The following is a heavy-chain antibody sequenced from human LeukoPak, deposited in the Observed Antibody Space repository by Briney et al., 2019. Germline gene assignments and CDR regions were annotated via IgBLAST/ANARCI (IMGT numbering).Heavy chain of an antibody. J-gene: IGHJ1*01. V-gene: IGHV4-34*08. D-gene: IGHD4-17*01. CDR2: INHSGSN. CDR1: GGTFSGYY. CDR3: ALSGTVTTEEYFQH. Sequence: AESLTLTCAVYGGTFSGYYWSWIRQAPGKGLEWIGEINHSGSNKYNPSLMSRVIIFVDTSKTQFSLKLSSVTAADTAVYYCALSGTVTTEEYFQHWGQGTLVTVSS.